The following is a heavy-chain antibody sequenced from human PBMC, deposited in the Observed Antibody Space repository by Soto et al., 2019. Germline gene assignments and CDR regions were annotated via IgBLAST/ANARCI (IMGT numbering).Heavy chain of an antibody. CDR1: GYTFTRYY. D-gene: IGHD6-25*01. CDR2: MKRYSGNT. J-gene: IGHJ4*02. CDR3: ARRKERSGPHYFDY. Sequence: ASVKVSCKASGYTFTRYYMHWVRQATGQGLEWMGWMKRYSGNTGYAQKFQGRVPVTRNTSISTVYMTLSGLRPADTAVYSCARRKERSGPHYFDYWGQGSQVTVSS. V-gene: IGHV1-8*02.